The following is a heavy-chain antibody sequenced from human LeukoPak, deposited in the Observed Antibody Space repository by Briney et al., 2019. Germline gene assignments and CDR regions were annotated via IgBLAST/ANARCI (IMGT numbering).Heavy chain of an antibody. D-gene: IGHD6-13*01. CDR2: ISWNSGSI. J-gene: IGHJ4*02. Sequence: PGGSLRLSCAASGFTFDDYAMHWVRQAPGKGLEWVSGISWNSGSIGYADSVKGRFTISRDNAKDSLYLQMNSLRAEDTALYYCAKDIMSSSWYSLALGYWGQGTLVTVSS. CDR1: GFTFDDYA. V-gene: IGHV3-9*01. CDR3: AKDIMSSSWYSLALGY.